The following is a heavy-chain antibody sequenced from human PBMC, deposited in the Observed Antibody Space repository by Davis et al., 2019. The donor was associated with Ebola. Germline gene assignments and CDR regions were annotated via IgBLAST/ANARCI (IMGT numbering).Heavy chain of an antibody. J-gene: IGHJ6*02. V-gene: IGHV4-34*09. D-gene: IGHD7-27*01. CDR1: IRSSSGYY. CDR3: ARDRMGMTDYYYGMDV. CDR2: SYYSGST. Sequence: MPSQTLSLTCAVYIRSSSGYYWSWIRQHPGNGLEWIGYSYYSGSTYYNPSLKTRATISVDTPKNQFSLKLSSVTAADTAVYYCARDRMGMTDYYYGMDVWGQGTTVTVSS.